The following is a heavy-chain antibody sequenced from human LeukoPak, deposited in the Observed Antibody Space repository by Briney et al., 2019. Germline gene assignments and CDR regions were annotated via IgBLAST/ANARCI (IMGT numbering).Heavy chain of an antibody. Sequence: GSLRLSCAASGFTFSSYWMHWVRQAPGKGLVWVSRINSDGSSTSYANSVKGRFTISRDNAKNTLYLQMNSLRAEDTAVYYCARATRTTTGDYWGQGTLVTVSS. J-gene: IGHJ4*02. CDR3: ARATRTTTGDY. CDR1: GFTFSSYW. V-gene: IGHV3-74*01. CDR2: INSDGSST. D-gene: IGHD2/OR15-2a*01.